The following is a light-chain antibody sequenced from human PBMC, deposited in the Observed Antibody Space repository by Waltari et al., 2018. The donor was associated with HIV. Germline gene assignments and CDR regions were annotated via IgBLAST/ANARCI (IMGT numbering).Light chain of an antibody. V-gene: IGLV1-44*01. CDR3: ALWDDSLNGVL. Sequence: QSELSQPPSASGTPGQRVAISCSGSSSNIGRTTVNWYQQLPGTAPKLLIYSNTQRPSGVPDRFSGSKSGTSASLAITGLQSEDEADYYCALWDDSLNGVLFGGGTKLTVL. CDR1: SSNIGRTT. CDR2: SNT. J-gene: IGLJ2*01.